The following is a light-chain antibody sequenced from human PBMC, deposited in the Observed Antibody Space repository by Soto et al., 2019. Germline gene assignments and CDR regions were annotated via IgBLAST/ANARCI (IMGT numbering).Light chain of an antibody. V-gene: IGKV3-20*01. Sequence: EIVLTQSPGTLSLTQGERTTLYCRASQSVSSSYLAWYQQKPGQAPRLLIYGASSRATGIPDRFSGSGSGTDFTLTISRLEPEDFAVYYCQQYGSSPKTFGQGTKVDIK. CDR3: QQYGSSPKT. CDR1: QSVSSSY. CDR2: GAS. J-gene: IGKJ1*01.